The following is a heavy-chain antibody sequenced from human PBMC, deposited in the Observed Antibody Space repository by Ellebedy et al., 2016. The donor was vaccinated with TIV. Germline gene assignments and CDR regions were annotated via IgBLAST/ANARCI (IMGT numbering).Heavy chain of an antibody. CDR1: GFTFSTYW. CDR3: AKELVGGYDYPFDY. Sequence: PGGSLRLSCAASGFTFSTYWMHWVRQAPGKGLVWVSRINGDESITNHADSVKGRFTISRDNAKNTLYLQMNSLRGEDTAVYFCAKELVGGYDYPFDYWGRGTLVTVSS. V-gene: IGHV3-74*01. J-gene: IGHJ4*02. D-gene: IGHD5-12*01. CDR2: INGDESIT.